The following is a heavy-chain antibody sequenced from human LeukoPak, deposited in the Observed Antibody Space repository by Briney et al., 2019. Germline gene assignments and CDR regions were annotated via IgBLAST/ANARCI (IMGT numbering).Heavy chain of an antibody. Sequence: GGSLRLSCAASGFTFSTNGMHWVRQAPGKGLEWVSLITYDGLKTSYADSVKGRFTISRDKSTNTLYLQMNSLRAEDTAVYYCAKSSKWLVLDYWGQGTLVTVSS. D-gene: IGHD6-19*01. CDR3: AKSSKWLVLDY. CDR2: ITYDGLKT. CDR1: GFTFSTNG. J-gene: IGHJ4*02. V-gene: IGHV3-30*18.